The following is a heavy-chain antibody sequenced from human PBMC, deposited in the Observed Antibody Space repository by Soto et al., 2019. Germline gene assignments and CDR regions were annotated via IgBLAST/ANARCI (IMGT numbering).Heavy chain of an antibody. V-gene: IGHV1-3*01. J-gene: IGHJ5*02. CDR3: ARDQAGTGWYVDWFDP. CDR1: GYIFNNHA. CDR2: INSGNGNT. D-gene: IGHD6-19*01. Sequence: QGQLVQSGAEVKKPGASVKVSCKASGYIFNNHAIHWLRQAPGQRFEWMGWINSGNGNTKYSEDFEGRVTFTRATVATTVYMELTSLTSEDSAIYYCARDQAGTGWYVDWFDPWGQGTLVVVSS.